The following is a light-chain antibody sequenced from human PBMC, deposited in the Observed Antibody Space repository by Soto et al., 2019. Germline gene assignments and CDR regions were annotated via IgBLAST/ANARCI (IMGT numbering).Light chain of an antibody. CDR3: SSYTTSSSYV. CDR2: DVN. Sequence: QSALTQPASVSGSPGQSITISCTGTSSDVGGFNYVSWYQQHPGKAPKLMIYDVNNRPSGVSNRFSGSKSGNTASLTISGLQAEDEAHYYCSSYTTSSSYVFGAGTKLTVL. CDR1: SSDVGGFNY. J-gene: IGLJ1*01. V-gene: IGLV2-14*01.